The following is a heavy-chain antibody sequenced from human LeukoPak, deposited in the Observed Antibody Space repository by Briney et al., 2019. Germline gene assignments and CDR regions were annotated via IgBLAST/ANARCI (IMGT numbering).Heavy chain of an antibody. J-gene: IGHJ4*02. Sequence: GGSLRLSCAASGFTFSIYTMNWVRRAPGKGPEWVSSISSTSTDIYYADSVKGRFTISRDNAENSLYLQMNSLRAEDTAVYYCARDVGYCRAGSCYSSGWGQGTLVTVSS. D-gene: IGHD2-15*01. CDR1: GFTFSIYT. CDR2: ISSTSTDI. CDR3: ARDVGYCRAGSCYSSG. V-gene: IGHV3-21*01.